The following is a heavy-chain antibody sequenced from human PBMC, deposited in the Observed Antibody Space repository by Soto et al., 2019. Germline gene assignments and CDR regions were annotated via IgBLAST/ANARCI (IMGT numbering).Heavy chain of an antibody. Sequence: ASVKVSCKASGYTFTHFYITWVRQAPGQGLEWMGAISPHNFNTNFAQKFQGRVTLTTDTSTNTAYMELRSLTSDDTAVYYCARDEGGYDILTGYYKAHNFDYWGHGVLVTVSS. J-gene: IGHJ4*01. CDR2: ISPHNFNT. D-gene: IGHD3-9*01. CDR1: GYTFTHFY. V-gene: IGHV1-18*01. CDR3: ARDEGGYDILTGYYKAHNFDY.